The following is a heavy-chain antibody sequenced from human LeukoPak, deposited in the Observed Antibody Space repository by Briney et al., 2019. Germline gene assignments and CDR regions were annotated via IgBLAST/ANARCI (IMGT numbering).Heavy chain of an antibody. D-gene: IGHD1-1*01. Sequence: SETLSLTCTVSGGSIRSYYWSWIRQPPGNGLEWIGHIYYSGTPTTTYNPSLKSRVTISVDTSKNQFSLKLSSVTAADTAVYYCARGRVSSSTWYSTYYYYFYMDVWGKGTAVTVSS. CDR2: IYYSGTP. CDR1: GGSIRSYY. V-gene: IGHV4-59*01. J-gene: IGHJ6*03. CDR3: ARGRVSSSTWYSTYYYYFYMDV.